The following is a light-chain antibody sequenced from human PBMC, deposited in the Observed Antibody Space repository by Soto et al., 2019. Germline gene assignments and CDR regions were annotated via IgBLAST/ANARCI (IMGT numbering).Light chain of an antibody. Sequence: QSVLTQPPSVSGAPGQRVTISCTGSSSNIGAGYDVHWYQQLPGTAPKLLIHGNSNRRSGVPDRFSGSKSGTSASLAITGLQAEDEADYYCQSYDSSLSGSVFGGGTKVTVL. CDR1: SSNIGAGYD. J-gene: IGLJ2*01. CDR2: GNS. V-gene: IGLV1-40*01. CDR3: QSYDSSLSGSV.